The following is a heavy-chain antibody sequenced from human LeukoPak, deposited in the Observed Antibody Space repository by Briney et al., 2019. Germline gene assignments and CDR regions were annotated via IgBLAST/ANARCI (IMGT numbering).Heavy chain of an antibody. V-gene: IGHV3-30-3*01. CDR1: GFTFSSYA. J-gene: IGHJ4*02. CDR2: ISYDGSNK. Sequence: PGRSLRLSCAASGFTFSSYAMHWVRQAPGKGLERVAVISYDGSNKYYADSVKGRFTISRDNSKNTLYLQMNSLRAEDTAVYYCARDRVVRGVIAPLDYWGQGTLVTVSS. D-gene: IGHD3-10*01. CDR3: ARDRVVRGVIAPLDY.